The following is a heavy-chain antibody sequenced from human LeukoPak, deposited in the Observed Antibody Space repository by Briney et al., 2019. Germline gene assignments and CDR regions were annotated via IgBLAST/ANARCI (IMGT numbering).Heavy chain of an antibody. CDR1: GFTFSSYE. Sequence: GGSLRLSCAASGFTFSSYEMNWVRQAPGKGLEWVSSISSSSYIYYADSVKGRFTISRDNAKNSLYLQMNSLRAEDTAVYYCARDQVDTAMVNDYWGQGTLVTVSS. V-gene: IGHV3-21*01. J-gene: IGHJ4*02. CDR3: ARDQVDTAMVNDY. D-gene: IGHD5-18*01. CDR2: ISSSSYI.